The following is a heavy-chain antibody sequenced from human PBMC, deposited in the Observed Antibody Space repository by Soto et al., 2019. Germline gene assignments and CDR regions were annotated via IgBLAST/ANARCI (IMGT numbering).Heavy chain of an antibody. Sequence: EVHLVESGGGLVKPGGSLRLSCAGGGFTVSSCTMNWVRQAPGKGLEWVSSISPSTSHIYYTDSVKGRFTISRDNAKNSLFLQMNSLRAEDTAVYYCSGCSGGACHRNYGMDVWGQGTTVTVSS. CDR3: SGCSGGACHRNYGMDV. V-gene: IGHV3-21*01. J-gene: IGHJ6*02. CDR2: ISPSTSHI. D-gene: IGHD2-15*01. CDR1: GFTVSSCT.